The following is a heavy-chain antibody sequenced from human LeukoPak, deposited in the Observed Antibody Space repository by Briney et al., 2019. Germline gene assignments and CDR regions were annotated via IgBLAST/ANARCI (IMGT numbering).Heavy chain of an antibody. J-gene: IGHJ4*02. Sequence: SETLSLTCAVYGGSFSGYYWSWIRQPPGKGLEWIGEINHSGSTNYNPSLKSRVTISVDTSKNQFSLKLSSVTAADTAVYYCARDDAGYSSGWYWVYWGQGTLVTVSS. CDR2: INHSGST. CDR3: ARDDAGYSSGWYWVY. V-gene: IGHV4-34*01. D-gene: IGHD6-19*01. CDR1: GGSFSGYY.